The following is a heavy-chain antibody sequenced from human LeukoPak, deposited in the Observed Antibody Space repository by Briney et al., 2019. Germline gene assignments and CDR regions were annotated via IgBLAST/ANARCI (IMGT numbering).Heavy chain of an antibody. D-gene: IGHD4-17*01. CDR3: ARDTHYGDLTY. CDR1: IGSFSSQPDY. J-gene: IGHJ4*02. Sequence: PSGTLSLTCTVSIGSFSSQPDYWVWIGQTPGQALAWIASIHYRGHTFYNPSLKSRVTISVDTSKNQFSLKLSSVTAADTAVYYCARDTHYGDLTYWGQGTLVTVSS. V-gene: IGHV4-39*07. CDR2: IHYRGHT.